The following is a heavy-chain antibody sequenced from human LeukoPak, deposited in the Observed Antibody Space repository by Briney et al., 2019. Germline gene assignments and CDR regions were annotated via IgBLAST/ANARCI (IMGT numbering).Heavy chain of an antibody. CDR1: GYTFISYD. D-gene: IGHD3-22*01. Sequence: GASVKVSCKTSGYTFISYDINWVRQATGQGLEWMGWVNPDSGHTGFAQKFQDRLTITRNTSISTVYMELSSLRSEDTAVYYCARVANYYDSSGYYYYYYMDVWGKGTTVTVSS. V-gene: IGHV1-8*03. CDR3: ARVANYYDSSGYYYYYYMDV. CDR2: VNPDSGHT. J-gene: IGHJ6*03.